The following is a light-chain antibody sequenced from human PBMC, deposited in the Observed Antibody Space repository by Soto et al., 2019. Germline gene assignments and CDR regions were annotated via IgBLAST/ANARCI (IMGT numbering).Light chain of an antibody. V-gene: IGKV1-5*03. CDR3: QQYNTFST. CDR1: QSVSIW. Sequence: DIQMTQSPSTLSASEGDRVTISCRASQSVSIWLAWYQQKPGRAPKLLIYKSSILESGVPSRFSGSGSGTEFTLTISSLQPDDFATYYCQQYNTFSTFGQGTKV. CDR2: KSS. J-gene: IGKJ1*01.